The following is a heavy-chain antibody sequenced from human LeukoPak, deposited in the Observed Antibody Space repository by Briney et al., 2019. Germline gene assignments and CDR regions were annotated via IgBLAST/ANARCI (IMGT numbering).Heavy chain of an antibody. CDR3: ARVRLDYSDFDY. Sequence: PGGSLRLSCAASGFTFSSYTMNWVRQAPGKGLEWVSSISSYSSNIYYADSVKGRFTISRDIAKNSLYLQMNSLRVEDTAVYYCARVRLDYSDFDYWGQGTLVTVSS. D-gene: IGHD4-11*01. V-gene: IGHV3-21*01. CDR1: GFTFSSYT. CDR2: ISSYSSNI. J-gene: IGHJ4*02.